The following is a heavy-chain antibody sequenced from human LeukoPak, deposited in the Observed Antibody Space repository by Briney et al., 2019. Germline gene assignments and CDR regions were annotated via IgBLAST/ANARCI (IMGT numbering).Heavy chain of an antibody. V-gene: IGHV1-69*05. J-gene: IGHJ5*02. D-gene: IGHD3-22*01. CDR1: GGTFSSYA. CDR3: ARDSPYYYDSSGLFDP. Sequence: GASVKVSCKASGGTFSSYAINWVRQAPGQGLEWMGGIIPIFGTANYAQKFQGRVTITTDESTSTAYMELSSLRSEDTAVYYCARDSPYYYDSSGLFDPWGQGTLVTVSS. CDR2: IIPIFGTA.